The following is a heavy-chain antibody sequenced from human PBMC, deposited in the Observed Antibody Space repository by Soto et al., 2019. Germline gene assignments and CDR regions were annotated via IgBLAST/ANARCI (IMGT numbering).Heavy chain of an antibody. CDR3: ARDPSLGGSGWYAFDI. J-gene: IGHJ3*02. D-gene: IGHD6-19*01. V-gene: IGHV1-2*04. CDR1: GYTFTGYY. Sequence: ASVKVSCKASGYTFTGYYMHWVRQAPGQGLEWMGWINPNSGGTNYAQKFQGWVTMTRDTSISTAYMELSRLRSDDTAVYYCARDPSLGGSGWYAFDIWGQGTIVTVSS. CDR2: INPNSGGT.